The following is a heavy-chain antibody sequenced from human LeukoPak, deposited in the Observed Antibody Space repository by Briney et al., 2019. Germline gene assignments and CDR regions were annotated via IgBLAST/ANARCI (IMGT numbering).Heavy chain of an antibody. CDR2: ISGSGGST. CDR3: AKESVWDYYDSSGSDY. D-gene: IGHD3-22*01. CDR1: GFTVSSYA. V-gene: IGHV3-23*01. Sequence: GGSLRLSCAASGFTVSSYAMSLVRQAAGKGLEWVSAISGSGGSTYYADSVKGRFTISRDNSKNTLYLQMNSLRAEDTAVYYCAKESVWDYYDSSGSDYWGQGTLVTVSS. J-gene: IGHJ4*02.